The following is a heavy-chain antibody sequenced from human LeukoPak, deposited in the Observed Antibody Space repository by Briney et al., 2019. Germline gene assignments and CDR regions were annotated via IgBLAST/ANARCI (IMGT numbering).Heavy chain of an antibody. CDR3: ARDFSSSSTVYYYYYMDV. CDR2: IYYSGST. J-gene: IGHJ6*03. V-gene: IGHV4-39*07. CDR1: GGSISSSTYY. Sequence: SETLSLTCTVSGGSISSSTYYWGWIRQSPGMGLEWIGTIYYSGSTYYNPSLNSRVTISVDTSKNQFSLKLSSVTAADTAIYYCARDFSSSSTVYYYYYMDVWGKGTTVTVSS. D-gene: IGHD6-6*01.